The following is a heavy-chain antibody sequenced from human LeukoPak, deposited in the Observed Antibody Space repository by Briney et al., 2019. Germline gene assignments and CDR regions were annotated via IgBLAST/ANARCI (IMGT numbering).Heavy chain of an antibody. J-gene: IGHJ3*02. CDR2: ISSSSSTI. Sequence: GGSLRLSCAASGFTFGSYSMNWVRQAPGKGLEWVSYISSSSSTIYYADCVKGRFTISRDNAKNSLYVQMNSLRDEHPAVYYCARDPELVATILGAFDIWGQGTMVTVSS. CDR3: ARDPELVATILGAFDI. D-gene: IGHD5-12*01. V-gene: IGHV3-48*02. CDR1: GFTFGSYS.